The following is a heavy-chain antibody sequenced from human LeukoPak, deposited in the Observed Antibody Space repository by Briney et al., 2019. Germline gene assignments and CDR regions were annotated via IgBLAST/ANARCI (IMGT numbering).Heavy chain of an antibody. D-gene: IGHD3/OR15-3a*01. J-gene: IGHJ5*02. V-gene: IGHV3-74*01. CDR3: AGETGTGFDP. CDR2: INSDGIST. Sequence: GGSLRLFCAASGFTFSRYWMHWVRQAPGKGLVWVARINSDGISTSYADSVKGRFTISRDHAKNTLYLQMNSLRAEDTAVYFCAGETGTGFDPWGQGTLVTVS. CDR1: GFTFSRYW.